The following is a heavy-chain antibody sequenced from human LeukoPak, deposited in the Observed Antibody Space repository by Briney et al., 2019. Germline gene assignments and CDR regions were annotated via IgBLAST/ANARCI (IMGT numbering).Heavy chain of an antibody. CDR1: GGSISSSRYY. J-gene: IGHJ4*02. CDR3: ARGPYYYDSSGYYPIDY. Sequence: PSETLSLTCTVSGGSISSSRYYWGWIRQPPGKGLEWIGSIYYSGSTYYNPSLKSRVTISVDTSKNQFSLKLSSVTAADTAVYYCARGPYYYDSSGYYPIDYWGQGTLVTVSS. V-gene: IGHV4-39*01. CDR2: IYYSGST. D-gene: IGHD3-22*01.